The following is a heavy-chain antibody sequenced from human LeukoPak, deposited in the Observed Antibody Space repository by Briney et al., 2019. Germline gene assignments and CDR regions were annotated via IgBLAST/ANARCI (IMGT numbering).Heavy chain of an antibody. CDR3: ARDFLRSDGWIDP. Sequence: GGSLRLSCAASGFTVSSNYINWVRQAPGKGLEWVSVIYSGGSTYYADSVKGRFTISGDNSKNTLYLQMNSLRAEDTAVYYCARDFLRSDGWIDPWGQGTLVTVSS. D-gene: IGHD5-24*01. J-gene: IGHJ5*02. CDR1: GFTVSSNY. CDR2: IYSGGST. V-gene: IGHV3-53*01.